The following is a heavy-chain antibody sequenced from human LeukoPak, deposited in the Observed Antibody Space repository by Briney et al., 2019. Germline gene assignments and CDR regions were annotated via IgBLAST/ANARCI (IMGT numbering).Heavy chain of an antibody. D-gene: IGHD3-10*01. Sequence: PGESLKISCKGSGYSFTNYWIGWVRQMPGKGLEWMGIIYPGDSDTRYNPSFQGQVTISADKSITTAYLQWSSLKASDTAMYYCARRNSWFGEFPNTYYFDYWGQGTLVTVSS. CDR3: ARRNSWFGEFPNTYYFDY. J-gene: IGHJ4*02. CDR1: GYSFTNYW. CDR2: IYPGDSDT. V-gene: IGHV5-51*01.